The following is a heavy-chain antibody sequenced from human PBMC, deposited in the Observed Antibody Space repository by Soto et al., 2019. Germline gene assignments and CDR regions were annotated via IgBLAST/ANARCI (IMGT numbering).Heavy chain of an antibody. V-gene: IGHV1-18*01. D-gene: IGHD3-16*01. J-gene: IGHJ6*02. CDR1: GYTFVNYG. CDR3: VMVNNYVKPTPQDD. CDR2: ISPYTGNS. Sequence: QVQLVQSGAEVKKPGASVKVSCKASGYTFVNYGIAWVRQAPGQGLEWMGWISPYTGNSHSATKIQGRVTMTTDTTSRTAYMELGSLTSDDTAVYYCVMVNNYVKPTPQDDWGQGTTVTVSS.